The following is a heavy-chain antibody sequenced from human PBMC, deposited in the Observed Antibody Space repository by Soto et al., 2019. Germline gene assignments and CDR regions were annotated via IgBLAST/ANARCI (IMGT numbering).Heavy chain of an antibody. V-gene: IGHV4-59*01. CDR3: ASSKWELPPYYYYGMDV. J-gene: IGHJ6*02. D-gene: IGHD1-26*01. CDR2: IYYSGST. Sequence: PSETLSLTCTVSGGSISSYYWSWIRQPPGKGLEWTGYIYYSGSTNYNPSLKSRVTISVDTSKNQFSLKLSSVTAADTAVYYCASSKWELPPYYYYGMDVWGQGTTVTVSS. CDR1: GGSISSYY.